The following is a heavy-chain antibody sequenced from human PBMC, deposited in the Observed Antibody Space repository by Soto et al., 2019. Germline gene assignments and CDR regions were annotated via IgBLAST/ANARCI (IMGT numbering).Heavy chain of an antibody. J-gene: IGHJ6*02. CDR2: IIPIFGTA. V-gene: IGHV1-69*12. CDR1: GGTFSSYA. CDR3: ARGGSGQQLWLADYYYYGMDV. Sequence: QVQLVQSGAEVKKPGSSVKVSCKASGGTFSSYAISWVRQAPGQGLEWMGGIIPIFGTANYAQKFQGRVTITADESTSTAYMELSSLRSEDTAVYYCARGGSGQQLWLADYYYYGMDVWGQGPTVTVSS. D-gene: IGHD5-18*01.